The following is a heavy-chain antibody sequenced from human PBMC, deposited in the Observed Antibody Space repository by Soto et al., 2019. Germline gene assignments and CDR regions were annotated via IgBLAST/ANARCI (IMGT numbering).Heavy chain of an antibody. CDR1: GFTFSSYG. V-gene: IGHV3-33*01. Sequence: QVQLVESGGGVVQPGRSLRLSCAASGFTFSSYGMHWVRQAPGKGLEWVAVIWYDGSNKYYADSVKGRFTISRDNSKNTLYLQMNSLRAEDTAVYYCARDFEQRRAVAGYFDYWGQGTLVTVSS. CDR3: ARDFEQRRAVAGYFDY. CDR2: IWYDGSNK. J-gene: IGHJ4*02. D-gene: IGHD6-19*01.